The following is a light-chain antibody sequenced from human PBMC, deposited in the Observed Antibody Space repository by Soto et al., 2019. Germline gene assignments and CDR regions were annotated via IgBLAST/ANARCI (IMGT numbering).Light chain of an antibody. CDR3: QWYGISPQQYT. CDR2: TAS. CDR1: QTVDSSY. V-gene: IGKV3-20*01. Sequence: EVVLTQSPGTLSLSPGERATLSCRASQTVDSSYLAWYQQKPGQANILLLNTASSMATDIPDRFSGSGSGTDFTLTLSRMELEDFHVYYCQWYGISPQQYTFGQGTKLEIK. J-gene: IGKJ2*01.